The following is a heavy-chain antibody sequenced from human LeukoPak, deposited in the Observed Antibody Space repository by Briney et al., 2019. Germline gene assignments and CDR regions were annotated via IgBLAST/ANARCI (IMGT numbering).Heavy chain of an antibody. Sequence: GGSLRLSCAATGVTFSTYSMIWLRQAPGKGLQWVSAISGSGGSTYYADSVKGRFTISRDNSKNTLYLQMNSLRAEDTAVYYCATYGGGHCYTGHYWGQGTLVTVSS. D-gene: IGHD2-21*02. V-gene: IGHV3-23*01. CDR3: ATYGGGHCYTGHY. J-gene: IGHJ4*01. CDR1: GVTFSTYS. CDR2: ISGSGGST.